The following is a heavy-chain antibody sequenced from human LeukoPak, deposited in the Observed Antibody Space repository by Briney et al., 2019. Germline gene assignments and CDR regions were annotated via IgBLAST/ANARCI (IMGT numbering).Heavy chain of an antibody. V-gene: IGHV5-51*01. D-gene: IGHD3-10*01. J-gene: IGHJ4*02. CDR1: GYSFNRHW. Sequence: GESLKISCKGSGYSFNRHWIVRVRQMPGKGLEWMGIIYPGDSDIRYSPSFQGQVTISADKSITTAYLQWSSLKASDTAIYYCARLNDYGSGHCRVFDCWGQGTLVTVSS. CDR2: IYPGDSDI. CDR3: ARLNDYGSGHCRVFDC.